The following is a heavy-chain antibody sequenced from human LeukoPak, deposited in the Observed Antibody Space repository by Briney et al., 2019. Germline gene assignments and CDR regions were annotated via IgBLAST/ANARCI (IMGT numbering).Heavy chain of an antibody. J-gene: IGHJ4*02. V-gene: IGHV3-53*01. CDR3: ARDLGYSSGPNY. CDR1: GFTVSSNY. Sequence: GGSLRLSCAASGFTVSSNYMSWVRQAPGKGLEWVSVIYSSGSTYYADSVKGRFTISRDNAKNSLYLQMNSLRAEDTAVYYCARDLGYSSGPNYWGQGTRVTVSS. CDR2: IYSSGST. D-gene: IGHD6-19*01.